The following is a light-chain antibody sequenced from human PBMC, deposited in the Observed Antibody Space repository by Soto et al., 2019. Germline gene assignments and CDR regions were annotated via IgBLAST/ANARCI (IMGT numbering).Light chain of an antibody. J-gene: IGKJ5*01. Sequence: EVVLTQSPVTLSVSPGETATLSCRASQSFRGLLAWYQQKPGQAPRPLIYDPYNRATGIPPRFSGSGSGTDFTLTISSLEPDDSAVYYCQPRHMWPITFGQGTRLEIK. CDR3: QPRHMWPIT. CDR1: QSFRGL. V-gene: IGKV3-11*01. CDR2: DPY.